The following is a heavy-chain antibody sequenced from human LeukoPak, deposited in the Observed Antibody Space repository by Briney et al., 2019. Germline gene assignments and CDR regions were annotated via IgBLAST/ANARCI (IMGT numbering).Heavy chain of an antibody. J-gene: IGHJ4*02. D-gene: IGHD6-13*01. CDR3: AKDPTAAGYFDY. Sequence: GGFLRLSCAASGFTFSSYAMSWVRQAPGKGLEWVSAISGSGGSTYYADSVKGRFTISRDNSKNTLYLQMNSLRAEDTAVYYCAKDPTAAGYFDYWGQGTLVTVSS. CDR1: GFTFSSYA. CDR2: ISGSGGST. V-gene: IGHV3-23*01.